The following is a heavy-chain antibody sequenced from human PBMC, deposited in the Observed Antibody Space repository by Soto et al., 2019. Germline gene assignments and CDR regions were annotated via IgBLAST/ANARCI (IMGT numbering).Heavy chain of an antibody. Sequence: EVRLVESGGGLVQPGGSLRLSCTASGFTVSSNSMNWVRQAPGKGLEWVSGIYSDDNTYYADSVKGRFTMFRDISKNTVYLHMNRLIVEDTAVYFCARDRGDRSGYLFDCWGPGNLVTVSS. J-gene: IGHJ4*02. CDR2: IYSDDNT. CDR3: ARDRGDRSGYLFDC. CDR1: GFTVSSNS. D-gene: IGHD3-3*01. V-gene: IGHV3-66*01.